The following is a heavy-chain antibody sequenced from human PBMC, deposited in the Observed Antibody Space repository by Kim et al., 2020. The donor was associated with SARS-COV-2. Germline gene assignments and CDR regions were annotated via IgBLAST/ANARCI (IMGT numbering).Heavy chain of an antibody. Sequence: NPSLKSRVTISVDTSKNQFSLKLSSVTAADTAVYYCATGLGLYGSGSYYYWGQGTLVTVSS. V-gene: IGHV4-30-2*05. J-gene: IGHJ4*02. D-gene: IGHD3-10*01. CDR3: ATGLGLYGSGSYYY.